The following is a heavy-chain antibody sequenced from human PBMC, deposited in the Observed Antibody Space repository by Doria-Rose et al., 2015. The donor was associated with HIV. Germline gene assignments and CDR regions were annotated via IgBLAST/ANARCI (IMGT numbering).Heavy chain of an antibody. D-gene: IGHD6-13*01. Sequence: QITLKESGPVLVKPTETLTLTCTVSGVSLSSPGMGVSWIRQPPGKALEWLANIFSDDERSYKTSLKSRLTISRGTSKSQVVLIMTDMDPVDTATYYCARXKSSRWYHKYYFDFWGQGTLVIVSA. CDR2: IFSDDER. CDR3: ARXKSSRWYHKYYFDF. V-gene: IGHV2-26*01. CDR1: GVSLSSPGMG. J-gene: IGHJ4*02.